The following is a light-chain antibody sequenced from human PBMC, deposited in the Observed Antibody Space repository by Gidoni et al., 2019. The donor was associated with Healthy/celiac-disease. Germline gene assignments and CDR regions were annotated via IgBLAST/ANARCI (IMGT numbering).Light chain of an antibody. Sequence: EIVMTQSPATLSVSPGERATLSCRASQSVSSKLAWYQQKPGQAPRLLIYGASTRATGIPARFSGSGSGTEFTLTISSLQSEDFAFYYCQQYNNWPRTFGQXTRLEIK. CDR1: QSVSSK. CDR2: GAS. CDR3: QQYNNWPRT. J-gene: IGKJ5*01. V-gene: IGKV3-15*01.